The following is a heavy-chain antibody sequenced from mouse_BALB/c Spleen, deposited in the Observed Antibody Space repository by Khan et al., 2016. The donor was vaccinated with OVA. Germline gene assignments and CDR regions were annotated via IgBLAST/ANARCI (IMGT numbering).Heavy chain of an antibody. CDR1: GYTFTSYY. Sequence: QVQLKQSGAELVKPGASVRLSCKASGYTFTSYYLYWVKQRPGQGLEWIGDINPSSGGTNFNEKFKSMATLTVDKSSSTAYIQLNSLTSEDSAVYYCTRSGYGSFAYWGQGTLVTVSA. CDR2: INPSSGGT. J-gene: IGHJ3*01. V-gene: IGHV1S81*02. CDR3: TRSGYGSFAY. D-gene: IGHD2-2*01.